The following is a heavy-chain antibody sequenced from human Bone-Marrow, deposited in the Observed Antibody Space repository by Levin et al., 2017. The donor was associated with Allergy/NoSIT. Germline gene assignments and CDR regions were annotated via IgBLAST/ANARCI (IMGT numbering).Heavy chain of an antibody. D-gene: IGHD3-10*02. J-gene: IGHJ4*02. CDR3: AWPHGRGHNALAN. CDR1: GYTFTTYS. CDR2: INPRGGTT. V-gene: IGHV1-46*01. Sequence: GESLKISCKASGYTFTTYSVHWVRQAPGQGLEWMGFINPRGGTTTYAQNFQGRVTMTRDTSTSTVYMELSSLTSVDTAIYYCAWPHGRGHNALANWGQGTLVTVSS.